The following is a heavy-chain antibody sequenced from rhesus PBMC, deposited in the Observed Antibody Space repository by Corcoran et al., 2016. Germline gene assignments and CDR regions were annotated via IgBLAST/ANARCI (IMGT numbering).Heavy chain of an antibody. D-gene: IGHD6-31*01. J-gene: IGHJ4*01. CDR3: ARDGSRAGFDY. V-gene: IGHV4-122*02. CDR2: ITYSGST. CDR1: GGSISSGYYY. Sequence: QVQLQESGPGLVKPSETLSLTCAVSGGSISSGYYYWSWIRQPPGKGLEWIGYITYSGSTSYNPSLKSRVTISRDTSKNQFSRKLSSVTAADTAVYYCARDGSRAGFDYWGQGVLVTVSS.